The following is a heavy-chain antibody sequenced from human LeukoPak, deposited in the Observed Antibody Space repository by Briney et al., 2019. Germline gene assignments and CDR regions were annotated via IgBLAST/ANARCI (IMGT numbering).Heavy chain of an antibody. V-gene: IGHV1-2*02. CDR3: ARAIQQLAPYYYYYMDV. CDR2: INPNSGGT. CDR1: GYTFTGYY. D-gene: IGHD6-13*01. Sequence: ASVKVSCKASGYTFTGYYMHWVRQAPGQGLEWMGWINPNSGGTNYAQKFQGRVTMTRDTSISTAYMELSRLRSDDTAVYYCARAIQQLAPYYYYYMDVWGKGTTVTVSS. J-gene: IGHJ6*03.